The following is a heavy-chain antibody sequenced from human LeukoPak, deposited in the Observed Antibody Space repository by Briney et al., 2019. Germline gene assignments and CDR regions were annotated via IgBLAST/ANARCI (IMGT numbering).Heavy chain of an antibody. CDR1: GSTFSSYG. CDR2: IRYDGSNK. D-gene: IGHD2-2*02. J-gene: IGHJ4*02. V-gene: IGHV3-30*02. Sequence: GGSLRLSCAASGSTFSSYGMHWVRQAPGKGLEWVAFIRYDGSNKYYADSVKGRFTISRDNSKNTLYLQMNSLRAEDTAVYYCAKDRGVVVPAAILDDYWGQGTLVTVSS. CDR3: AKDRGVVVPAAILDDY.